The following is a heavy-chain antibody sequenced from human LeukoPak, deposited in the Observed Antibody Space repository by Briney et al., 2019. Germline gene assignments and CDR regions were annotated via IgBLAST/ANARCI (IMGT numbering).Heavy chain of an antibody. CDR1: GGSISSSSYY. V-gene: IGHV4-39*07. J-gene: IGHJ4*02. CDR3: ASLSPIVVVVAATPKYLDY. Sequence: SETLSLTCTVSGGSISSSSYYWSWIRQPPGKGLEWIGEINHSGSTNYNPSLKSRVTISVDTSKNQFSLKLSSVTAADTAVYYCASLSPIVVVVAATPKYLDYWGQGTLVTVSS. D-gene: IGHD2-15*01. CDR2: INHSGST.